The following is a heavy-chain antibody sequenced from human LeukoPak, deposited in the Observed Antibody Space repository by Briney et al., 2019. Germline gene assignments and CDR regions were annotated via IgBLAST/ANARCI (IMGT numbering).Heavy chain of an antibody. D-gene: IGHD3-16*01. V-gene: IGHV3-21*01. J-gene: IGHJ4*02. Sequence: GGSLRLSCAASGFPFSRYSMNWVRQAPGEGPEWASSITSSSSNKDYVDSVKGRFTVSRDNAKNSVYLQMDSLRVEDTAVYYCARDPPSRGTRYFDYWGQGILVTVSS. CDR1: GFPFSRYS. CDR2: ITSSSSNK. CDR3: ARDPPSRGTRYFDY.